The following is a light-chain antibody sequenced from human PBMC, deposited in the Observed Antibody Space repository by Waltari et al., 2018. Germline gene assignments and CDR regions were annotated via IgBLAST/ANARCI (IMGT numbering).Light chain of an antibody. J-gene: IGLJ3*02. CDR3: SSYTSSSTPNWV. Sequence: QSALTQPASVSGSPGQSLTISCTGTSSDVGGYNYVSWYQQHPGKAPKLMIYEVSNRPSGVSNRFSGSKSGNTASLTISGFQAEDEADYYCSSYTSSSTPNWVFGGGTKLTVL. CDR1: SSDVGGYNY. V-gene: IGLV2-14*01. CDR2: EVS.